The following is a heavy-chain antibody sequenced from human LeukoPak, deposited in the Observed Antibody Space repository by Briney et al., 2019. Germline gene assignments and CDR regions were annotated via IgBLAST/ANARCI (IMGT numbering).Heavy chain of an antibody. V-gene: IGHV3-9*02. CDR2: IRWNSGRI. J-gene: IGHJ6*02. D-gene: IGHD6-6*01. CDR1: GFTPDDYA. Sequence: CLRLSCAPSGFTPDDYAMPWVRQAPGKGMGWDSGIRWNSGRIGYADSVKGRFTISRYNAKNSLYLQMNSLRAEDTALYYCAKDRLSIAARPDYYYGMDVWGQGTTVTVSS. CDR3: AKDRLSIAARPDYYYGMDV.